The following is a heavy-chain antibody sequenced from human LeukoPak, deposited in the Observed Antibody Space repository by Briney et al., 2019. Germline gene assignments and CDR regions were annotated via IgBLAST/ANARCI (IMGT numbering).Heavy chain of an antibody. CDR1: GYTFNSYD. CDR2: ISTYNGNT. CDR3: ARLLTENLAYYYGSGSYYRGFDY. Sequence: GASVKVSCKASGYTFNSYDISWVRQAPGQGLEWMAWISTYNGNTNYALKVQGRATMTTDTSTSTAYMELRSLRSDDTAVYYCARLLTENLAYYYGSGSYYRGFDYWGQGTLVTVSS. V-gene: IGHV1-18*01. D-gene: IGHD3-10*01. J-gene: IGHJ4*02.